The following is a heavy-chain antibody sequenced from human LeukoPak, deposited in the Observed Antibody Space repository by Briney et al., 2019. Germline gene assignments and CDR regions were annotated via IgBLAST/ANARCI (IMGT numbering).Heavy chain of an antibody. Sequence: GGSLRLSCAASGFTFISYIMNWVRQAPGKGLEWVSSISSSSSYIYHADSVKGRFTISRDNAKNSLYLQMNSLRAEDTAVYYCARGPFDYWGQGTLVTVCS. CDR2: ISSSSSYI. CDR3: ARGPFDY. CDR1: GFTFISYI. V-gene: IGHV3-21*01. J-gene: IGHJ4*02.